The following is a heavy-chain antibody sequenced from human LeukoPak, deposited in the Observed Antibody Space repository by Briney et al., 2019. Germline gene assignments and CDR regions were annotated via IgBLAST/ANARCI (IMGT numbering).Heavy chain of an antibody. CDR1: GFTFSNYA. D-gene: IGHD3-10*02. CDR2: ITSSNNI. V-gene: IGHV3-69-1*01. J-gene: IGHJ4*02. CDR3: ARMFGNSRSY. Sequence: GGSLRLSCAASGFTFSNYAMNWVRQAPGKGLECVSSITSSNNISYAESVKGRFTISRDNAQNSLYLQMNSLRAEDTTVYYCARMFGNSRSYWGQGTLVTVSS.